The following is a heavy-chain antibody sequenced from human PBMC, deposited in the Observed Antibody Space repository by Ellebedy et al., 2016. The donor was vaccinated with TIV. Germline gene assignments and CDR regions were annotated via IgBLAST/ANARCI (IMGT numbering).Heavy chain of an antibody. CDR1: GFTFSSYA. Sequence: GESLKISCSASGFTFSSYAMHWVRQAPGKGLEYVSAISSNGGSTYYADSVKGRFTISRDNSKNTLYLQMSSLRAEDTAVYYCVKGLWFGEFNGMDVWGQGTTVTVSS. CDR2: ISSNGGST. J-gene: IGHJ6*02. CDR3: VKGLWFGEFNGMDV. D-gene: IGHD3-10*01. V-gene: IGHV3-64D*06.